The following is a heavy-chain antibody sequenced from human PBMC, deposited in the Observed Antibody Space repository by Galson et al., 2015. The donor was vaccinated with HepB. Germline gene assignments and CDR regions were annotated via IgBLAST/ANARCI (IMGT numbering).Heavy chain of an antibody. CDR2: IIPILGIA. Sequence: SVKVSCKASRYNFTSTSIHWARQAPGQGLEWMGRIIPILGIANYAQKFQGRVTITADKSTSTAYMELSSLRSEDTAVYYCARPMYCSSTSCYKDRGCCYGMDVWGQGTTVTVSS. CDR3: ARPMYCSSTSCYKDRGCCYGMDV. D-gene: IGHD2-2*02. J-gene: IGHJ6*02. V-gene: IGHV1-69*02. CDR1: RYNFTSTS.